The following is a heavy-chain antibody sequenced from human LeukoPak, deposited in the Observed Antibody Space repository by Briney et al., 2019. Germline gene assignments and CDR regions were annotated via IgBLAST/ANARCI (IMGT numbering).Heavy chain of an antibody. D-gene: IGHD1-26*01. Sequence: SLLLSCAASGFTFSSYGMHWVRQAPGKGLEWVAVIWYDGSNKYYADSVKGRFTISRDNSKNTLYLQMNSLRAEDTAVYYCARELDRGYSGSPSGAYWGQGTLVTVSS. CDR1: GFTFSSYG. CDR2: IWYDGSNK. J-gene: IGHJ4*02. V-gene: IGHV3-33*01. CDR3: ARELDRGYSGSPSGAY.